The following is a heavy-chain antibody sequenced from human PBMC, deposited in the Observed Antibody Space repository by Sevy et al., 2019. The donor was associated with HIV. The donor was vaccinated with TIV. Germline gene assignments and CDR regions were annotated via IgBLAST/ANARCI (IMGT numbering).Heavy chain of an antibody. CDR3: ARDAARVIVPTAGFDS. CDR1: GFTFRSFS. V-gene: IGHV3-33*01. Sequence: GGSLRLSCVASGFTFRSFSMHWVRQAPGKGLEWVAAIWYDGRTERYADSVQGRFTISRDNSKKTLHLQMSSLRAEDTALYYWARDAARVIVPTAGFDSWGQGTLVTVSS. J-gene: IGHJ5*01. D-gene: IGHD1-1*01. CDR2: IWYDGRTE.